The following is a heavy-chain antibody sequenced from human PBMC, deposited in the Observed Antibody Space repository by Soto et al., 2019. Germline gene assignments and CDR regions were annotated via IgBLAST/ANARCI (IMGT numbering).Heavy chain of an antibody. CDR3: ARVYGDCFDY. CDR1: GGSISSYY. V-gene: IGHV4-59*01. CDR2: IYYSGST. J-gene: IGHJ4*02. D-gene: IGHD4-17*01. Sequence: QVQLQESGPGLVKPSETLSLTCTVSGGSISSYYWSWIRQPPGKGLEWIGYIYYSGSTNYNPSLXRXAXIXXDTPKNQFSLKLSSVTAADTAVYYCARVYGDCFDYWGQGTLVTVSS.